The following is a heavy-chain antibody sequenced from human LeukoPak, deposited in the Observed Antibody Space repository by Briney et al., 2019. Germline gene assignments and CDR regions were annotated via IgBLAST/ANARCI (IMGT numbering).Heavy chain of an antibody. D-gene: IGHD3-16*01. CDR1: GYTFTSYD. CDR2: MNPNSGNT. Sequence: ASVKVSCKASGYTFTSYDINWVRQATGQGLEWMGWMNPNSGNTGYAQKFQGRVTITRNTSISTAYMELSSLRSEDTAVYYCARGWDYGYVWGSYYFDYRGQGTLVTVSS. V-gene: IGHV1-8*03. CDR3: ARGWDYGYVWGSYYFDY. J-gene: IGHJ4*02.